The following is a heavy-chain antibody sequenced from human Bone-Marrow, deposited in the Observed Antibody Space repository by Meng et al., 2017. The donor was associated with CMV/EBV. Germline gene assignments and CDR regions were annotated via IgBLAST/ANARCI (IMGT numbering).Heavy chain of an antibody. V-gene: IGHV1-8*03. CDR1: GYTFISYD. CDR2: VNPNSGNT. D-gene: IGHD5-24*01. J-gene: IGHJ1*01. CDR3: AAGRDGYTFQH. Sequence: ASVKVSCKASGYTFISYDINWVRQATGQGLEWMGWVNPNSGNTGHAQKFQGRVTITRDTSISTAYMELSSLRSEDTAVYYCAAGRDGYTFQHWGQGTLVTVSS.